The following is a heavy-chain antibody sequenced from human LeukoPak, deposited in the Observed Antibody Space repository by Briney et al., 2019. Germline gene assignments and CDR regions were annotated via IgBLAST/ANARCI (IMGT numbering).Heavy chain of an antibody. CDR3: ARVEVFMVRGVMSNVHDAFDI. Sequence: SETLSLTCTVSGGSISSSSYYWGWIRQPPGKGLEWIGSIYYSGSTYYNPSLKSRVTISVDTSKNQFSLKLSSVTAADTAVYYCARVEVFMVRGVMSNVHDAFDIWGQGTMVTVSS. D-gene: IGHD3-10*01. CDR2: IYYSGST. V-gene: IGHV4-39*07. CDR1: GGSISSSSYY. J-gene: IGHJ3*02.